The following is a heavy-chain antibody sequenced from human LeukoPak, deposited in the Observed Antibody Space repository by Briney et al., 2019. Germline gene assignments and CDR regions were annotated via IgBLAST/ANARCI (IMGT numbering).Heavy chain of an antibody. CDR2: IYTSGST. V-gene: IGHV4-4*07. J-gene: IGHJ6*03. CDR1: GGSISSYY. CDR3: ARDQDSSGWYEPYYYYYMDV. Sequence: SETLSLTCTVSGGSISSYYWNWIRQPAGKGLEWIGRIYTSGSTNYNPSLKSRVTMSVDTSKNQFSLKLSSVTAADTAVYYCARDQDSSGWYEPYYYYYMDVWGKGTTVTVSS. D-gene: IGHD6-19*01.